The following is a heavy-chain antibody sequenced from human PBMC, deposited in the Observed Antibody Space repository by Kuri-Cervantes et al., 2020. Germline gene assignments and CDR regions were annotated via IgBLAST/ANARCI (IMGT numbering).Heavy chain of an antibody. CDR3: ARGTLYGDSHYYYYMDV. CDR1: GGSISNYY. Sequence: SETLSLTCIISGGSISNYYWSWIRQPAGKELEWIGRIHSSGSTNYNPSLKSRVTISVDKSRNQFSLKLSSVTAADTAVYYCARGTLYGDSHYYYYMDVWGKGTTVTVSS. CDR2: IHSSGST. J-gene: IGHJ6*03. V-gene: IGHV4-4*07. D-gene: IGHD4-17*01.